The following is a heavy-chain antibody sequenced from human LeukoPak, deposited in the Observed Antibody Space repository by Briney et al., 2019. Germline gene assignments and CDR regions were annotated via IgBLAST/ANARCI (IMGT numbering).Heavy chain of an antibody. D-gene: IGHD2-15*01. V-gene: IGHV1-2*02. CDR3: ARRYCSDTLCYFFDY. CDR1: GYTFTGYY. CDR2: INPNTSGT. J-gene: IGHJ4*02. Sequence: ASVEVSCKASGYTFTGYYIHWVRQAPGQGLEWMGWINPNTSGTNYAQKFQGRVTMTRDTSINTAYMELNRLRSDDTAVFYCARRYCSDTLCYFFDYWGQGTLVTVSS.